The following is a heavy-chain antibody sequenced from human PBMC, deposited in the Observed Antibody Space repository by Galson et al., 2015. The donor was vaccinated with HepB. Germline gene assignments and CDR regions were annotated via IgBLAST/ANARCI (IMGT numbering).Heavy chain of an antibody. Sequence: SLRLSCAASGFTFSSYGMHWVRQAPGKGLEWVAFIRYDGSNKYYADSVKGRFTISRDNSKNTLYLQMNSLRAEDTAVYYCARGFGTLNNNPYSGYDLGGSFRFDPWGQGTLVTVSS. D-gene: IGHD5-12*01. CDR2: IRYDGSNK. V-gene: IGHV3-30*02. J-gene: IGHJ5*02. CDR3: ARGFGTLNNNPYSGYDLGGSFRFDP. CDR1: GFTFSSYG.